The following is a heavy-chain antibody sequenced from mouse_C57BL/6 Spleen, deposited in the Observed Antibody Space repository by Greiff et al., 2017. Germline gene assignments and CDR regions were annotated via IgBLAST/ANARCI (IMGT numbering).Heavy chain of an antibody. CDR1: GYTFTSYW. CDR3: ARTTTVVEGFAY. Sequence: QVQLQQPGAELVKPGASVKLSCKASGYTFTSYWMHWVKQRPGQGLAWIGMIHPNSGSTNYNEKFKSKATLTVDKSSSTAYMQLSSLTSEDSAVYYCARTTTVVEGFAYWGQGTLVTVSA. D-gene: IGHD1-1*01. J-gene: IGHJ3*01. CDR2: IHPNSGST. V-gene: IGHV1-64*01.